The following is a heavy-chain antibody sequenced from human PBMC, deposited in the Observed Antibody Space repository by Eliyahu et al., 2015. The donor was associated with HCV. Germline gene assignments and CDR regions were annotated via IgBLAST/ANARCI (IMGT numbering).Heavy chain of an antibody. CDR3: ARSYGSGRGYGMDV. D-gene: IGHD3-10*01. CDR1: GGSFSGYY. V-gene: IGHV4-34*01. Sequence: QVQLQQWGAGLLKPSETLSLTCAVYGGSFSGYYWSWIRQPPGKGLKWXGEINHSGSTNYNPSLKSRVTISVDTSKNQFSLKLSSVTAADTAVYYCARSYGSGRGYGMDVWGQGTTVTVSS. CDR2: INHSGST. J-gene: IGHJ6*02.